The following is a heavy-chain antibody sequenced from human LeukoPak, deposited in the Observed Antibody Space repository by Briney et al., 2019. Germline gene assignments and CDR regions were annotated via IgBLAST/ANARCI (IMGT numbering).Heavy chain of an antibody. V-gene: IGHV3-30*19. D-gene: IGHD3-22*01. CDR2: ISYDGSNK. CDR3: ARGYYYDSSGYYARFDY. CDR1: GFTFTTYG. Sequence: GGSLRLSCAASGFTFTTYGMHWVRQAPGKGLEWVAVISYDGSNKYYADSVKGRFTISRDNSKNTLYLQMNSLRAEDTAVYYCARGYYYDSSGYYARFDYWGQGTLVTVSS. J-gene: IGHJ4*02.